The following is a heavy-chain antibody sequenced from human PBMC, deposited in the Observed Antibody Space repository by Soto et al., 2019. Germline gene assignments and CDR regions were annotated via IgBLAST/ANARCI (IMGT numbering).Heavy chain of an antibody. D-gene: IGHD4-17*01. V-gene: IGHV3-23*01. CDR1: GFTFSSYA. CDR3: ARNRDMPRAVTTRGKNSYYFDY. J-gene: IGHJ4*02. CDR2: ISGSGGST. Sequence: GGSLRLSCAASGFTFSSYAMSWVRQAPGKGLEWVSAISGSGGSTYYADSVKGRFTISRDNSKNTLYLQMNSLRAEDTAVYYCARNRDMPRAVTTRGKNSYYFDYWGQGTLVTVSS.